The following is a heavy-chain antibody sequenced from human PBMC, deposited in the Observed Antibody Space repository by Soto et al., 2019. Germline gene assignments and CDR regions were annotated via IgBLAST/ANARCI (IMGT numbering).Heavy chain of an antibody. V-gene: IGHV1-69*12. CDR2: ITPFFGTA. CDR1: GGTFSNYA. Sequence: QVQLVQSGAEVKKPGSPVKVSCKASGGTFSNYAISWVRQAPGQGHEWMEGITPFFGTANYPQKFQGRVTITADESMSTAYMELSRLRSEDTAVYYCAQTLGSAVAGPGRFDLWGRGTLVTVSS. D-gene: IGHD6-19*01. J-gene: IGHJ2*01. CDR3: AQTLGSAVAGPGRFDL.